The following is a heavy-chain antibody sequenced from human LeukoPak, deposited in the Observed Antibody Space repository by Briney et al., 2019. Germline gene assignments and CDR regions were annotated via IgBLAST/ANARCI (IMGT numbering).Heavy chain of an antibody. Sequence: SETLSLTCAVYGGSFSGYYWSWIRQPPGKGLEWIGEINHSGSTNYNPSLKSRVTISVDTSKNQFSLKLSSVTAADTAVYYCATYVRAPLGLDYWGQGTLVTVSS. V-gene: IGHV4-34*01. CDR3: ATYVRAPLGLDY. D-gene: IGHD3-10*02. J-gene: IGHJ4*02. CDR2: INHSGST. CDR1: GGSFSGYY.